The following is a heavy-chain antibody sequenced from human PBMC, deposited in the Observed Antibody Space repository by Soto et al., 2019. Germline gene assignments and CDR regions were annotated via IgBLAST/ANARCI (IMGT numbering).Heavy chain of an antibody. CDR3: ARTPTYYYDSSGYYYARDAFDI. CDR1: GGSFSGYY. D-gene: IGHD3-22*01. J-gene: IGHJ3*02. CDR2: INHSGST. Sequence: PSETLSLTCAVYGGSFSGYYWSWIRQPPGKGLEWIGEINHSGSTNHNPSLKSRVTISVDTSKNQFSLKLSSVTAADMAVYYCARTPTYYYDSSGYYYARDAFDIWGQGTMVTVS. V-gene: IGHV4-34*01.